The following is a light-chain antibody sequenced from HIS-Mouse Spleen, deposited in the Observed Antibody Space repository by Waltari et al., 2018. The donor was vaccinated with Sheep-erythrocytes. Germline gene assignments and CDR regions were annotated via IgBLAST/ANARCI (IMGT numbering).Light chain of an antibody. Sequence: QSALTQPASVSGSPGQSITISCTGTSSVVGSYNLVSWYQQHPGKAPKLMIYEGSKRPSGVSNSFSGSKSGNTASLTISGLQAEDEADYYCCSYAGSSTFVFGTGTKVTVL. J-gene: IGLJ1*01. CDR1: SSVVGSYNL. CDR2: EGS. CDR3: CSYAGSSTFV. V-gene: IGLV2-23*03.